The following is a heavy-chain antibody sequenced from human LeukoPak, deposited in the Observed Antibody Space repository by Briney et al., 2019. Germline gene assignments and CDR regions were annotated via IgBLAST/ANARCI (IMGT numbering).Heavy chain of an antibody. Sequence: PGGSLRLSCAASGFTFSSYAMSWVRQAPGKGREWVSTISGSGAYTYYADSVKGRFTISRDNSKNTLYLQMNSLRAEDTAVYYCAKYFASGSYYKLPHWGQGTLVTVSS. J-gene: IGHJ1*01. D-gene: IGHD3-10*01. CDR1: GFTFSSYA. V-gene: IGHV3-23*01. CDR2: ISGSGAYT. CDR3: AKYFASGSYYKLPH.